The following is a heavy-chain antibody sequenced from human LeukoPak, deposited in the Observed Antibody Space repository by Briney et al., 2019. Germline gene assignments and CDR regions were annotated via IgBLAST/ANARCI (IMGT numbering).Heavy chain of an antibody. CDR2: ISSSGSYI. CDR3: ARNDYNFAY. D-gene: IGHD3-16*01. J-gene: IGHJ4*02. Sequence: PGGSLRLSCAASGFTFNSYSMNWVRQAPGKGLEWVSSISSSGSYIYYADSVQGRFTISRDNAKNSLYLQMRSLRAEDTAVYYCARNDYNFAYWGQGTLVTVSS. CDR1: GFTFNSYS. V-gene: IGHV3-21*01.